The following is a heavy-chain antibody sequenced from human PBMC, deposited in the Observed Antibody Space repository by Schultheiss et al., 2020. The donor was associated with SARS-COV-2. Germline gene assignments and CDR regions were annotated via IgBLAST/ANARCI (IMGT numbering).Heavy chain of an antibody. J-gene: IGHJ4*02. CDR2: ISSSSSYI. CDR3: ARDGDRAAEDY. CDR1: GFTFSDHY. D-gene: IGHD6-13*01. Sequence: GGSLRLSCAASGFTFSDHYMDWVRQAPGKGLEWVSSISSSSSYIYYADSVKGRFTISRDNAKNSLYLQMNSLRAEDTAVYYCARDGDRAAEDYWGQGTLVTVSS. V-gene: IGHV3-21*01.